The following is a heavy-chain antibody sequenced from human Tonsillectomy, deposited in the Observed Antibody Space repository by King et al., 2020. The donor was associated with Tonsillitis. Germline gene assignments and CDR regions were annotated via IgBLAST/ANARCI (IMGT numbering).Heavy chain of an antibody. CDR1: GFTFSSYA. J-gene: IGHJ4*02. V-gene: IGHV3-30*04. Sequence: VQLVESGGGVVQPGRSLRLSCAPSGFTFSSYAMHWVRQAPGKGLEWVAVISSDGSIKYYADSVKGRFTISRDNSKNTLFLQMNSLRPEDTAVYYSARGKWELLAYYFDYWGQGTLVTVSS. D-gene: IGHD1-26*01. CDR2: ISSDGSIK. CDR3: ARGKWELLAYYFDY.